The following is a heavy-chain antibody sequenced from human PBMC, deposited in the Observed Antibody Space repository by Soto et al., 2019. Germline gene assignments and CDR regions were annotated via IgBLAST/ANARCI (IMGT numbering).Heavy chain of an antibody. CDR1: GFTFSNYW. CDR2: IKQDGSES. J-gene: IGHJ4*02. D-gene: IGHD2-2*01. CDR3: ARDGEYQLLSPGYFDY. V-gene: IGHV3-7*01. Sequence: PGGSLRLSCAASGFTFSNYWMSWVRQAPGKGLEWVANIKQDGSESNYADSVKGRFTISRDNAENSLYLQMNSLRAEDTAVYYCARDGEYQLLSPGYFDYWGQGTLVTVS.